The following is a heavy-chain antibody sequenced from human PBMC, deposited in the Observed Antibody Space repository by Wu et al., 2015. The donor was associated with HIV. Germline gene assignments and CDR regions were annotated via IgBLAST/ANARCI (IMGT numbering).Heavy chain of an antibody. CDR3: ARDQWLGYCSSTSCPGSWFDP. J-gene: IGHJ5*02. V-gene: IGHV1-69*05. CDR2: IIPIFGTA. D-gene: IGHD2-2*01. CDR1: GGTFSSYA. Sequence: QVQLVQSGAEVKKPGSSVKVSCKASGGTFSSYAISWVRQAPGQGLEWMGGIIPIFGTANYAQKFQGRVTITTDESTSTAYMELSSLRSEDTAVYYCARDQWLGYCSSTSCPGSWFDPWGQGTLVHRLL.